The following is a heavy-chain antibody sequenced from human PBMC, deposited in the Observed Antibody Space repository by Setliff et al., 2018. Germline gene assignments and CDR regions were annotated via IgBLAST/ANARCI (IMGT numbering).Heavy chain of an antibody. CDR3: AKDSSGWPHALISCFQH. CDR1: GFTFSNYG. CDR2: TWNDGSNK. V-gene: IGHV3-33*06. Sequence: QPGGSLRLSCVASGFTFSNYGIHWVRQAPGKGLEWVALTWNDGSNKFYGDSVRGRFTISRDNSKNTLYLQMDSLRAEDTAVYYCAKDSSGWPHALISCFQHWGQGTLVTVSS. D-gene: IGHD6-19*01. J-gene: IGHJ1*01.